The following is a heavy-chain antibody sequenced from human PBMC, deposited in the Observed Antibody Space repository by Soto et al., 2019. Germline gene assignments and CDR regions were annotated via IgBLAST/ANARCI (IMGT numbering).Heavy chain of an antibody. CDR2: MNPNSGNT. V-gene: IGHV1-8*01. Sequence: ASVKVSCKASGYTFTSYDINWVRQATGQGLEWMGWMNPNSGNTGYAQKFQGRVTMTRNTSISTAYMELSSLRSEDTAVYYCAIGLSLGYYYYYGMDVWGQGTTVTVSS. CDR3: AIGLSLGYYYYYGMDV. J-gene: IGHJ6*02. D-gene: IGHD6-13*01. CDR1: GYTFTSYD.